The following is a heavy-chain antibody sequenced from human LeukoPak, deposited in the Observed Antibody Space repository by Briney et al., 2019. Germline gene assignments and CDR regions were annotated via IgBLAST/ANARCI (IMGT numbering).Heavy chain of an antibody. CDR1: GYTFTSYD. J-gene: IGHJ4*02. V-gene: IGHV1-8*01. CDR2: MNPNSGNT. CDR3: ARGMPYGSGSSSSFDY. D-gene: IGHD3-10*01. Sequence: ASVKVSCKASGYTFTSYDINWVRQATGQGLEWMGWMNPNSGNTGYAQKFQGRVTMTRNTSISTAYMELSSLRSEDTAVYYCARGMPYGSGSSSSFDYWGQGTLVNVSS.